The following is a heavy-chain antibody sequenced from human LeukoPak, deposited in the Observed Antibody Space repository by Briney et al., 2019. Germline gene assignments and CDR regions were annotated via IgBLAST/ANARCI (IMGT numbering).Heavy chain of an antibody. Sequence: SQTLSLTCAISGESVSSNSAAWNWIRQSPSRGLEWLGRTYYRSKWYNDYAVSVKSRITINPDTSKNQFSLQLNSVTPEDTAVYYCARDPEVVVGARDYYYGMDVWGQGTTVTVSS. V-gene: IGHV6-1*01. CDR3: ARDPEVVVGARDYYYGMDV. J-gene: IGHJ6*02. D-gene: IGHD1-26*01. CDR2: TYYRSKWYN. CDR1: GESVSSNSAA.